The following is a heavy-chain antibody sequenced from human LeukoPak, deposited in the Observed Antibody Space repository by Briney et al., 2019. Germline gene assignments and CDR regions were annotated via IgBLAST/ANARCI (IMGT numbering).Heavy chain of an antibody. D-gene: IGHD2-15*01. CDR3: AREPKGVAAYDY. Sequence: PGRSLRLSCAASGFTFSSYAMHWVRQAPGKGLEWVAVISYDGSNKYYADSVKGRFTISRDNSKNTLYLQMNSLRAEDTAVYYCAREPKGVAAYDYWGQGTLVPVS. CDR1: GFTFSSYA. V-gene: IGHV3-30*04. CDR2: ISYDGSNK. J-gene: IGHJ4*02.